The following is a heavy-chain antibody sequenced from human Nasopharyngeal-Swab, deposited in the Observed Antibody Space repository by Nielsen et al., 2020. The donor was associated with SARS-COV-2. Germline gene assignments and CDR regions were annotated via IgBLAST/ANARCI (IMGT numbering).Heavy chain of an antibody. Sequence: WIRQPPGKGLEWIGSIYYSGSTYYNPSLKSRVTISVDTSMNQFSLKLSSVTAADTAVYYCARYGERITIFGVVIKEAFDIWGQGTMVTVSS. J-gene: IGHJ3*02. V-gene: IGHV4-39*01. D-gene: IGHD3-3*01. CDR2: IYYSGST. CDR3: ARYGERITIFGVVIKEAFDI.